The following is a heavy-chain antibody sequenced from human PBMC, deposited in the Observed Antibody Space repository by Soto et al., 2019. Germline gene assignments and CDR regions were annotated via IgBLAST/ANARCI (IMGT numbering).Heavy chain of an antibody. CDR1: GYTFTSYP. J-gene: IGHJ4*02. Sequence: ASVKGSCKGSGYTFTSYPLHCVSNDPRKRLEGMGWISACNGNTSYAEKFQGRVTMTTDTSTSTAYMELRSLRSDDTAVYYCARGSLTTVRVCNFGYWGEGILVTVSS. D-gene: IGHD3-10*01. V-gene: IGHV1-3*01. CDR3: ARGSLTTVRVCNFGY. CDR2: ISACNGNT.